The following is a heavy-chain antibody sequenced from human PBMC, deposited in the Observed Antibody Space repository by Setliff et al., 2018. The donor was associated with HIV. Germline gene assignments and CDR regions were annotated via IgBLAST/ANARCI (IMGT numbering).Heavy chain of an antibody. Sequence: SETLSLTCPVSNASINSYYWSWIRQPAGRALEWIGRIYFSGRTNYNPSLKSRIKMSIDTSKNQFSLNLSSVTAADTAIYFCARDPYCSGDGCFRYYQHWGRGTLVTVSS. V-gene: IGHV4-4*07. CDR3: ARDPYCSGDGCFRYYQH. D-gene: IGHD2-15*01. CDR2: IYFSGRT. CDR1: NASINSYY. J-gene: IGHJ1*01.